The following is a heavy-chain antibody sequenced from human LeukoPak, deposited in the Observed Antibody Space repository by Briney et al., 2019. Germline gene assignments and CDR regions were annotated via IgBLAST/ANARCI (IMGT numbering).Heavy chain of an antibody. V-gene: IGHV3-11*01. Sequence: GGSLRLSCAASGFIFNDYYMSWVRQAPGKGLEWVSYISDSGSTIHYADPVEGRFTISRDNAKNSLHLQMNSLRVDDTAIYYCARGGASVRYYLDNWGQGTLVTVSS. CDR1: GFIFNDYY. CDR3: ARGGASVRYYLDN. CDR2: ISDSGSTI. J-gene: IGHJ4*02. D-gene: IGHD3-10*01.